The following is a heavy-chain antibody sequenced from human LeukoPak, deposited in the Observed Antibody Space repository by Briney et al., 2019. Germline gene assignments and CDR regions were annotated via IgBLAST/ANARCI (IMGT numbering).Heavy chain of an antibody. CDR3: AKPLGDRRYCSSTSCYTGLDY. J-gene: IGHJ4*02. CDR1: GFTFSSYA. V-gene: IGHV3-23*01. D-gene: IGHD2-2*02. Sequence: QPGGSLRLSCAASGFTFSSYAMSWVRQAPGKGLEWVSAISGSGGSTYYADSVKGRFTISRDNSKNTLYLQMNSLRAEDTAVYYCAKPLGDRRYCSSTSCYTGLDYWGQGTLVTVSS. CDR2: ISGSGGST.